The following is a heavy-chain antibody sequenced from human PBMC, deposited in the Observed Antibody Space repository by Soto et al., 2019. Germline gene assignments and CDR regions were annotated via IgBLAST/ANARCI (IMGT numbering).Heavy chain of an antibody. D-gene: IGHD1-1*01. V-gene: IGHV4-59*01. CDR2: IYYSGST. CDR3: ARLATRYYFDY. Sequence: SDTLSLTCTVSGGSISSYYWSWIRQPPGKGLEWIGYIYYSGSTNYNPSLKGRVTISVDTSKNQFSLKMSSVTAADTAVYYCARLATRYYFDYWGQGTLVTVSS. CDR1: GGSISSYY. J-gene: IGHJ4*02.